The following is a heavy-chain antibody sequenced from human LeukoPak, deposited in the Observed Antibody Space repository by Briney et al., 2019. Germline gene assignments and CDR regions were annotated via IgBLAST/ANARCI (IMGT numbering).Heavy chain of an antibody. CDR3: ARARLRYFDWLLFDAFDI. Sequence: SQTPSLTCTVSGGSISSGGYYWSWIRQHPGKGLEWIGYIYYSGSTYYNPSLKSRVTISVDTSKNQFSLKLSSVTAADTAVYYCARARLRYFDWLLFDAFDIWGQGTMVTVSS. CDR1: GGSISSGGYY. CDR2: IYYSGST. D-gene: IGHD3-9*01. V-gene: IGHV4-31*03. J-gene: IGHJ3*02.